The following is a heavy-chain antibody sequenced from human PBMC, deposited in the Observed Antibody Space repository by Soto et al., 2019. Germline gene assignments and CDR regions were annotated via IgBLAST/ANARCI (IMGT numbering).Heavy chain of an antibody. Sequence: QVQLVQSGAEVKKPGASVKVSCKASGYTFTSYGISWVRQAPGQGLEWMGWISAYNGNTNYAQKHQGRVTMTTDTPRSXXYXEXXSLGPDDAAEYYCAGGPSSSSWYGPYYGDYDGMGVGGQGTTVTVSS. CDR2: ISAYNGNT. V-gene: IGHV1-18*01. CDR1: GYTFTSYG. D-gene: IGHD6-13*01. CDR3: AGGPSSSSWYGPYYGDYDGMGV. J-gene: IGHJ6*02.